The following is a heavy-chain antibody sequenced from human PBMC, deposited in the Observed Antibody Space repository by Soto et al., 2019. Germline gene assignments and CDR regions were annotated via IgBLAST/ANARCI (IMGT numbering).Heavy chain of an antibody. J-gene: IGHJ3*02. V-gene: IGHV4-34*01. D-gene: IGHD6-13*01. CDR2: INHSGST. Sequence: QVQLQQWGAGLLKPSETLSLTCAVYGGSFSGYYWSWIRQPPGKGLEWIGEINHSGSTNYNPSLKSRVTISVDTSKNSFPLKLSSVTAADTAVYYCARDPGAAGRGALATTVVRAFDIWAKGQWSPSLQ. CDR1: GGSFSGYY. CDR3: ARDPGAAGRGALATTVVRAFDI.